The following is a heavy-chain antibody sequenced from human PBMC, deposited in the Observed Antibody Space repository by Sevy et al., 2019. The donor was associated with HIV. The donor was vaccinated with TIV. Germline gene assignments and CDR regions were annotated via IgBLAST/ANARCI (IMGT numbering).Heavy chain of an antibody. CDR2: ITGSGGST. Sequence: GESLKISCAASGFTFSRNAMSWVRQAPGKGLEWASGITGSGGSTYYADSVKGRFTISRDNSKNTLYLQMNSLRVEDTAVYYWAKVGYCSSTSCYSIYYGMDVWGQGTTVTVSS. CDR1: GFTFSRNA. CDR3: AKVGYCSSTSCYSIYYGMDV. D-gene: IGHD2-2*02. J-gene: IGHJ6*02. V-gene: IGHV3-23*01.